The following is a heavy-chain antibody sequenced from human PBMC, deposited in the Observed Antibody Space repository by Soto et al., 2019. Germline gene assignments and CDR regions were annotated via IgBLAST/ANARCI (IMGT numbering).Heavy chain of an antibody. CDR1: GFTFDDYA. D-gene: IGHD2-2*01. Sequence: EVQLVESGGGLVQPGTSLRLSCAASGFTFDDYAMHWVRQAPGKGLEWVSGITGNGGRMDYADSVRGRFAISRDNAKNSLYLQMNSLRPEDTALYFCAKDGPRRPQSTSYSNMGVWGKGTTVTVSS. V-gene: IGHV3-9*01. CDR2: ITGNGGRM. CDR3: AKDGPRRPQSTSYSNMGV. J-gene: IGHJ6*03.